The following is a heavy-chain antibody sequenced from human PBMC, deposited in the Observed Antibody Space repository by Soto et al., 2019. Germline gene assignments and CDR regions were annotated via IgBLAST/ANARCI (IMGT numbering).Heavy chain of an antibody. CDR2: IYYSGST. CDR1: GGSISSYY. Sequence: QVQLQESGPGLVKPSETLSLTCTVSGGSISSYYWSWIRQPPGKGLEWIGYIYYSGSTNYNPSLKGRVTIAVDTTNNQFSLKLGSVTAADTDVYYCARVVSSSGWYKLYYFDSWGQGTLVTVSS. CDR3: ARVVSSSGWYKLYYFDS. D-gene: IGHD6-19*01. J-gene: IGHJ4*02. V-gene: IGHV4-59*01.